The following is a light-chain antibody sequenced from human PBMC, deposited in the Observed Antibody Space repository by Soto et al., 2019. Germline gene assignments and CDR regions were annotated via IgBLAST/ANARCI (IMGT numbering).Light chain of an antibody. CDR3: QQYNTYST. CDR2: DAS. CDR1: QSISRW. V-gene: IGKV1-5*01. J-gene: IGKJ5*01. Sequence: DIQMTQPPSTLSASVGDRVTITCRASQSISRWLAWYQQKPGKAPKALIYDASTLRSGVPSRFSGGGSGTEFTLAISSLQPDDFATYYCQQYNTYSTFGQGTRLEIK.